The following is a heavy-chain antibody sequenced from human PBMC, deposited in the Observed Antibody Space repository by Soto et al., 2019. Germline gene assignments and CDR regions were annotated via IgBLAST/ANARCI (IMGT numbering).Heavy chain of an antibody. CDR3: TIGQRYFDWLLWAFDY. Sequence: QVQLQQWGAGLLKPSETLSLTCAVYGGSFSGYYWSWIRQPPGKGLEWIGEINHSGSTNYNPSIKSRVTISVDTSKNQFSLNLSSVTAADTAVYYCTIGQRYFDWLLWAFDYWGQGTLVTVSS. D-gene: IGHD3-9*01. J-gene: IGHJ4*02. V-gene: IGHV4-34*01. CDR2: INHSGST. CDR1: GGSFSGYY.